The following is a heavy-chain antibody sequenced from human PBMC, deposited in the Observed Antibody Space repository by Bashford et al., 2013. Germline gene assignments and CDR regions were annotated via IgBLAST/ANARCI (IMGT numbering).Heavy chain of an antibody. Sequence: VRQAPGKGLEWVSTFSRNGFSTKYADSVKGRFTISKDISKNTLYLQMNSLTVEDTAVYYCAKWGNDYGDWRGYFDYWGQGSRGHSLL. D-gene: IGHD4-17*01. CDR3: AKWGNDYGDWRGYFDY. CDR2: FSRNGFST. V-gene: IGHV3-23*01. J-gene: IGHJ4*02.